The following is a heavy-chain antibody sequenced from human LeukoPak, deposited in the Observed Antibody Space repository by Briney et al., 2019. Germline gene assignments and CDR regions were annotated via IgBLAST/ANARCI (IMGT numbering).Heavy chain of an antibody. D-gene: IGHD6-19*01. Sequence: GGSLRLSCAASGFTVSSHYVSWVRQAPGRGLEWVSVVHTDGRTYYADSVKGRFTISRDNAKNTVYLQMNSLRVEDTGVYYRASLAGDIWGQGTMVTVPS. CDR2: VHTDGRT. V-gene: IGHV3-66*02. J-gene: IGHJ3*02. CDR3: ASLAGDI. CDR1: GFTVSSHY.